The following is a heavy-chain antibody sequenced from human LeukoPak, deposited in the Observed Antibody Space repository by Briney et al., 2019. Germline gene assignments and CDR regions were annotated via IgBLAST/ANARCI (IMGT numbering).Heavy chain of an antibody. Sequence: SETLSLTCTVSGGSISSYYWSWIRQPPGKGLKWIGYIYYSGSTNYNPSLKSRVTISVDTSKNQFSLKLSSVTAADTAVYYCARLLGEIDPWGQGTLVTVSS. V-gene: IGHV4-59*01. CDR2: IYYSGST. D-gene: IGHD3-10*02. CDR3: ARLLGEIDP. CDR1: GGSISSYY. J-gene: IGHJ5*02.